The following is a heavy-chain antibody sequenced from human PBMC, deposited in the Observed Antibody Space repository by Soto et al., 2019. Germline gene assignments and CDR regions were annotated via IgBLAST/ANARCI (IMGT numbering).Heavy chain of an antibody. V-gene: IGHV4-31*03. J-gene: IGHJ6*02. Sequence: QVQLQESGPGLVKPSQTLSLTCTVSGGSISSGGYYWSWIRQHPGKGLEWIGYIYYSGSTYYNPSIHSRVTLSVYTSKNQFSLQLSSVTAADTAVYYCARGRVLLWFGELRDGMDVWGQGTTVTVSS. CDR2: IYYSGST. D-gene: IGHD3-10*01. CDR3: ARGRVLLWFGELRDGMDV. CDR1: GGSISSGGYY.